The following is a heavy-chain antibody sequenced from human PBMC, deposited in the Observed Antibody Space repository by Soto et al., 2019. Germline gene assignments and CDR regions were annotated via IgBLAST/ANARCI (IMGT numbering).Heavy chain of an antibody. J-gene: IGHJ6*02. CDR2: ISYDGSNK. D-gene: IGHD4-4*01. CDR1: GFTFSSYA. V-gene: IGHV3-30-3*01. Sequence: QVQLVEYGGCVVQPGRSLRLSCAASGFTFSSYAMHWVRQAPGKGLEWVAVISYDGSNKYYADSVKGRFTISRDNSTKTLYLKMNSLIEEDTAVYYCASYGSYSNYESYYYYGMDVWGQGTRVTVSS. CDR3: ASYGSYSNYESYYYYGMDV.